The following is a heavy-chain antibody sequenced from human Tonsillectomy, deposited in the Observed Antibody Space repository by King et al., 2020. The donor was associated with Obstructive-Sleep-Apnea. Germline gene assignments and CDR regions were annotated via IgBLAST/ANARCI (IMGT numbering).Heavy chain of an antibody. V-gene: IGHV3-21*01. CDR2: ISSSSSYI. CDR3: ARGRQIGGFGELGQGMDYYYYYGMDV. Sequence: VQLVESGGGLVKPGGSLRLSCAASGFTFSSYSMNWVRQAPGKGLEWVSSISSSSSYIYYADSVKGRFTISRDNAKNSLYLQMNSLRAEDTAVYYCARGRQIGGFGELGQGMDYYYYYGMDVWGQGTTVTVSS. D-gene: IGHD3-10*01. CDR1: GFTFSSYS. J-gene: IGHJ6*02.